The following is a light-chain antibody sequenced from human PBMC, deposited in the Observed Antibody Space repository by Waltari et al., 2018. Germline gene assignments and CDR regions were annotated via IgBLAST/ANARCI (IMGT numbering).Light chain of an antibody. Sequence: EIVLTQSPGTLSLSPGERATLSCRASQTVFNNFLAWYPQRPGQAPRLVMFEVSSRATGIPHRFSGSGSGTDFTLTITRLEPEDFAVYYCQQYGISPRTFGQGTKVELK. CDR3: QQYGISPRT. CDR1: QTVFNNF. V-gene: IGKV3-20*01. CDR2: EVS. J-gene: IGKJ1*01.